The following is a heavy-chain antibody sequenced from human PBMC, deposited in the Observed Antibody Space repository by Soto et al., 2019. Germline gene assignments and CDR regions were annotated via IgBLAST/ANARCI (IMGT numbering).Heavy chain of an antibody. CDR3: VKWHTSNFDSLPFTGFDF. J-gene: IGHJ4*02. V-gene: IGHV3-23*01. Sequence: GGSLRLSCVVSGFTFSDCVMAWVRKAPGKGLEWLSVMSGDGRTRYALSVTGRFTISRDNSKNTLYLQMRSLRAEDAAAYYCVKWHTSNFDSLPFTGFDFWGQGTQVTVSS. CDR2: MSGDGRT. CDR1: GFTFSDCV. D-gene: IGHD3-22*01.